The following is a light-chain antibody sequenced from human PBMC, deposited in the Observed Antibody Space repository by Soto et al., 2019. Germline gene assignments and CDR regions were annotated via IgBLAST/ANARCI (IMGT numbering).Light chain of an antibody. V-gene: IGLV2-14*01. CDR1: SSDVGGYNY. CDR2: EVS. J-gene: IGLJ2*01. CDR3: SSYTSSSTLAV. Sequence: QSALTQPASVSGSPGQSLTISFTGTSSDVGGYNYVSWYQQHPGKAPKLMIYEVSNRPSGVSNRFSGSKSGNTASLTISGLQAEDEADYYCSSYTSSSTLAVFGGGTKLTVL.